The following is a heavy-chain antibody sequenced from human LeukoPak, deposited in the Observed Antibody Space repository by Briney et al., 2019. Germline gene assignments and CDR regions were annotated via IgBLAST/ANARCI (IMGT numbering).Heavy chain of an antibody. V-gene: IGHV3-21*01. CDR2: ISSSSSYI. CDR1: GFTFSSYS. D-gene: IGHD6-19*01. J-gene: IGHJ4*02. CDR3: ARDSSIAVAGTGFDY. Sequence: GGSLRLSXAASGFTFSSYSMNWVRQAPGKGLGGVSSISSSSSYIYYADSVKGRFTISRDNAKNSLYLQMNSLRAEDTAVYYCARDSSIAVAGTGFDYWGQGTLVTVSS.